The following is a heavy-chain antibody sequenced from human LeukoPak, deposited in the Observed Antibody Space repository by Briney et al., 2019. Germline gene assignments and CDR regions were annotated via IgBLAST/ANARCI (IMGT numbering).Heavy chain of an antibody. J-gene: IGHJ6*03. V-gene: IGHV4-34*01. D-gene: IGHD1-26*01. Sequence: PSETLSLTCAVYGGTFSGYYWSWIRQPPGKRLEWVGESNDSGGTNYNPSLKSRVTISADKSKNQVSLKLTSVTAADTAVYYCARLSVIVGAALEYYYYYYMDVWGQGTTVTVSS. CDR2: SNDSGGT. CDR1: GGTFSGYY. CDR3: ARLSVIVGAALEYYYYYYMDV.